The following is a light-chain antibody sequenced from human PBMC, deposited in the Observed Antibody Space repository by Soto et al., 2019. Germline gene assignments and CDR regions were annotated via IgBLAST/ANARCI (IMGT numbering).Light chain of an antibody. J-gene: IGKJ3*01. Sequence: EIVLTQSPATLSVSPGERTTLSCRASQSASSNNLAWYQQKPGEAPRLLIYRASRTATGIPDRFSGSGSGTDFTLTIDRLAPEDVAVYSCQQYAASPTSFGPGTKVDIK. CDR2: RAS. CDR3: QQYAASPTS. V-gene: IGKV3-20*01. CDR1: QSASSNN.